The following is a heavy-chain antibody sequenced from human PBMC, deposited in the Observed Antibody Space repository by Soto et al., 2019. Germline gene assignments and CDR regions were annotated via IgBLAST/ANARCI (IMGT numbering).Heavy chain of an antibody. J-gene: IGHJ2*01. V-gene: IGHV3-9*01. Sequence: EVQLVESGGGLVQPGRSLRLSWAASGFTFDDYAMHWVRQPPGKGLEWVSGITWNSGIIGYADSVKGRFTISRDNAKNSLYLQMNSLRPEDTALYYCAKDQGYSTSYYGYVDLWGRGTLVTVSS. D-gene: IGHD6-13*01. CDR2: ITWNSGII. CDR1: GFTFDDYA. CDR3: AKDQGYSTSYYGYVDL.